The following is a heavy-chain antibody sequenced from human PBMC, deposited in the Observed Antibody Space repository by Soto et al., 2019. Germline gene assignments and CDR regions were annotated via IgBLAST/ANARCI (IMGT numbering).Heavy chain of an antibody. D-gene: IGHD3-3*01. CDR2: IYYSGST. V-gene: IGHV4-59*01. CDR1: GGSISSYY. J-gene: IGHJ6*03. CDR3: ARVEDGFWSGYYGSMDV. Sequence: PSETLSLTCTVSGGSISSYYWSWIRQPPGKGLEWIGYIYYSGSTNYNPSLKSRVTISVDTSKNQFSLKLSSVTAADTAVYYCARVEDGFWSGYYGSMDVWGKGTTVTVSS.